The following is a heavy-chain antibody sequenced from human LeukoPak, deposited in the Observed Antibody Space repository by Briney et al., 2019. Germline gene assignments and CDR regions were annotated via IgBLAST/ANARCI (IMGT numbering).Heavy chain of an antibody. D-gene: IGHD2-2*01. CDR2: ISGSGGTT. CDR1: GFTFSSYA. J-gene: IGHJ5*02. Sequence: PGGSLRLSCAASGFTFSSYAMSWVRQAPGKGLEWVSAISGSGGTTYYADFVKGRFTISRDNSKNTLYLQMSSLRAEDTAVYYCAKEPREYCSSTSCPNWIDPWGQGTLVTVSS. V-gene: IGHV3-23*01. CDR3: AKEPREYCSSTSCPNWIDP.